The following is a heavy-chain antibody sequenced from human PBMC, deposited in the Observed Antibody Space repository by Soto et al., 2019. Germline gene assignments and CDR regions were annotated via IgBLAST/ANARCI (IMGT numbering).Heavy chain of an antibody. CDR2: ISAYNGNT. Sequence: GASVKVSGKASGYTFTSYGISWVRQAPGQGLEWMGWISAYNGNTNYAQKLQGRVTMTTDTSTSTAYMELRSLRSDDTAVYYCASVLLWFGESTSPIAWGQGTLVTVSS. D-gene: IGHD3-10*01. V-gene: IGHV1-18*01. CDR1: GYTFTSYG. CDR3: ASVLLWFGESTSPIA. J-gene: IGHJ5*02.